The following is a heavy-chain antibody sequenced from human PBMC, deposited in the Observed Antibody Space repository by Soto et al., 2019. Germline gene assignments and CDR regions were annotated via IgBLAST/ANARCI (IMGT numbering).Heavy chain of an antibody. CDR2: ISSSSSTI. CDR1: GFTFSSYS. Sequence: EVQLVESGGGLVQPGGSLRLSCAASGFTFSSYSMNWVRQAPGKGLEWVSYISSSSSTIYYADSVKGRFTMSRDNANKSLYLQMNSLRAEDTAVYYCARDGGIVVVPARYDYWGQGTLVTVSS. V-gene: IGHV3-48*01. J-gene: IGHJ4*02. D-gene: IGHD2-2*01. CDR3: ARDGGIVVVPARYDY.